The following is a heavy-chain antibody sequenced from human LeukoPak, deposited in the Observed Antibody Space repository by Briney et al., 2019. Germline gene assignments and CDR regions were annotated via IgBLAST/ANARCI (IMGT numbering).Heavy chain of an antibody. J-gene: IGHJ6*03. V-gene: IGHV3-11*01. D-gene: IGHD4-17*01. CDR3: ARVGNGDHRYYFYMDV. CDR2: ISSSGSTI. Sequence: GGSLRLSCAASGLTFSDYYMSWIRQAPGKGLEWVSYISSSGSTIYYADSVKGRFTISRDNAKNSLYLQMNSLRAEDTAVYYCARVGNGDHRYYFYMDVWGKGTTVTISS. CDR1: GLTFSDYY.